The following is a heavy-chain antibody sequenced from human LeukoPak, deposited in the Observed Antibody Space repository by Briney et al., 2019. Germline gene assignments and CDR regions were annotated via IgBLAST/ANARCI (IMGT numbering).Heavy chain of an antibody. CDR2: IYSGGST. CDR3: ARDGDFWSGSTPFFDY. Sequence: GGSLRLSCAASGFTVSSNYMSWVRQAPGKGLEWVSVIYSGGSTYYADSVKGRFTISRDNSKNTLYLQMNSLRAEDTAVYYCARDGDFWSGSTPFFDYWGQGTLVTVSS. CDR1: GFTVSSNY. V-gene: IGHV3-66*01. D-gene: IGHD3-3*01. J-gene: IGHJ4*02.